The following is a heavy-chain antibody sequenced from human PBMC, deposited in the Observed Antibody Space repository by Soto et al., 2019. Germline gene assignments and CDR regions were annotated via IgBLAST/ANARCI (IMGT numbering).Heavy chain of an antibody. D-gene: IGHD1-1*01. Sequence: QIQLLQSGAEVKKPGSSVKVSCKTPGGSFTRYSISWVRQAPGQGLEWMGGINPVLGTTHYTEKFKGRLTINADTSTYTAYMELSRLRSGDTAVYYCARDLHPSGTEDYWGQGTLVTVSS. CDR2: INPVLGTT. CDR1: GGSFTRYS. V-gene: IGHV1-69*06. CDR3: ARDLHPSGTEDY. J-gene: IGHJ4*02.